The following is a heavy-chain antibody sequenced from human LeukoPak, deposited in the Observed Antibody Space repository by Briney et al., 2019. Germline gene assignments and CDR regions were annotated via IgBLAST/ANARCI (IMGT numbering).Heavy chain of an antibody. D-gene: IGHD2-15*01. J-gene: IGHJ4*02. V-gene: IGHV3-7*03. CDR1: GFTFSSYW. CDR3: VRGLVGYCSGGAWDGTCFDY. Sequence: GGSLRLSCAASGFTFSSYWMSRVRQAPGKGLEGVAIIKQDGNQKNYVDSVKGRFTISRDNAKNSLYLQMNSLRAEDTAVYYCVRGLVGYCSGGAWDGTCFDYWGQGTLVSVSS. CDR2: IKQDGNQK.